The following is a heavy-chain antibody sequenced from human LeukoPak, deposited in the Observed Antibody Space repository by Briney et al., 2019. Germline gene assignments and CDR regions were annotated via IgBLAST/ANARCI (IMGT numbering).Heavy chain of an antibody. CDR2: IYYTGST. J-gene: IGHJ5*02. CDR1: GGSISSSSYY. Sequence: PSETLSLTCAVSGGSISSSSYYWGWIRQPPGRALEWIGSIYYTGSTYYNPSLKSRVTISVDTSKNQCSLKLTSVTAADTAVYYCATLPQVTLVRGVMSWFDPWGQGTLVTVSS. V-gene: IGHV4-39*01. D-gene: IGHD3-10*01. CDR3: ATLPQVTLVRGVMSWFDP.